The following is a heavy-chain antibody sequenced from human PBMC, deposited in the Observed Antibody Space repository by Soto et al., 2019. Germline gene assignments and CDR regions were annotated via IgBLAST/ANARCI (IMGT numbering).Heavy chain of an antibody. CDR3: ARDRGWFDP. V-gene: IGHV4-59*01. Sequence: SETLSLTCTVSGGSISSYYWSWIRQPPGKGLEWIGYIYYSGSTNYNPSLKSRVTISVDTSKNQFSPKLSSVTAADTAVYYCARDRGWFDPWGQGTLVTVSS. CDR1: GGSISSYY. J-gene: IGHJ5*02. D-gene: IGHD3-10*01. CDR2: IYYSGST.